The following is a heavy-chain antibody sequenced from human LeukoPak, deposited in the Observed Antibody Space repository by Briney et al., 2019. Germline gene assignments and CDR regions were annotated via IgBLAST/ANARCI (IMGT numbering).Heavy chain of an antibody. CDR2: ITSGGTNM. CDR3: ARRVSVGEPYDY. Sequence: PGGSLRLSCAASGFTFSDYYMSWIRQAPGKGLEWVSYITSGGTNMYYADSVKGRFTISRDNAENLLFLQMNSLRAEDTAVYYCARRVSVGEPYDYWAREPWSPSPQ. CDR1: GFTFSDYY. J-gene: IGHJ4*02. V-gene: IGHV3-11*01. D-gene: IGHD3-16*01.